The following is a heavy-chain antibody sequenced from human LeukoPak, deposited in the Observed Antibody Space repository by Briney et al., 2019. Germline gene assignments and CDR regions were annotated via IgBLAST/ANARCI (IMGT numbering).Heavy chain of an antibody. CDR3: ASGDYHDSSGYPTYFDS. Sequence: GGSLRLSCAASGFTFSNYAMDWVRQAPGKGLEWVAVISYDGNNKYYADSVKGRFTISRDDSKNTLYLQMNSLRTEDTAVYYCASGDYHDSSGYPTYFDSWGQGALVTVSS. J-gene: IGHJ4*02. CDR1: GFTFSNYA. V-gene: IGHV3-30-3*01. CDR2: ISYDGNNK. D-gene: IGHD3-22*01.